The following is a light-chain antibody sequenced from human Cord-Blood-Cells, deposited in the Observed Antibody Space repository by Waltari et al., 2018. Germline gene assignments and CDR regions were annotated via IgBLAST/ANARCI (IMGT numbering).Light chain of an antibody. CDR3: QQYYSYPT. V-gene: IGKV1-8*01. CDR2: AAS. CDR1: QGISSY. J-gene: IGKJ1*01. Sequence: AIRMTQSPSSLSASTGDRVTITCRASQGISSYLAWYQQKPGKAPKLLIYAASTLQSGVPPRFSGGGSGTDFTLTISCLQSEDFATYNCQQYYSYPTFGQGIKVEIK.